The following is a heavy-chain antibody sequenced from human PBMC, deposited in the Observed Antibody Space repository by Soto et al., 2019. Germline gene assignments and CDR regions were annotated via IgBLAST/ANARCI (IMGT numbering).Heavy chain of an antibody. V-gene: IGHV4-30-4*01. D-gene: IGHD5-18*01. CDR3: ARGRGYSYGLDP. CDR1: GDSISSNNNY. CDR2: ISYSGTT. J-gene: IGHJ5*02. Sequence: PSETLSLTCTVSGDSISSNNNYWSRIRQPPGEGLEWIGFISYSGTTSYSPSLKSRVAISLDTSKNQFSLSLSSVTAADTAVYYCARGRGYSYGLDPWGQGTLVTVS.